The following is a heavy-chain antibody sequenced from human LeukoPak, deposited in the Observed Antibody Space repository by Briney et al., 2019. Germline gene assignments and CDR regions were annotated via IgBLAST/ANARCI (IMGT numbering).Heavy chain of an antibody. Sequence: GGSLRLSCAASGFTVSTSYMSWVRQAPGKGLEWVSVIYSGGSTYNADSVKGRFTISRDNSMNTLYLQMNSLRAEDTAVYYCARVSGSYYGYYYYYMDVWGKGTTVTVSS. CDR1: GFTVSTSY. J-gene: IGHJ6*03. CDR2: IYSGGST. D-gene: IGHD1-26*01. CDR3: ARVSGSYYGYYYYYMDV. V-gene: IGHV3-53*01.